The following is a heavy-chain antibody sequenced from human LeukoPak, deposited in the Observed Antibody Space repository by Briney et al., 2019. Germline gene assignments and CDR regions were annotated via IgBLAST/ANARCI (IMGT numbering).Heavy chain of an antibody. V-gene: IGHV1-18*01. CDR3: ARLELGYYYYYMDV. J-gene: IGHJ6*03. Sequence: RASVKVSCKASGYTFTSYGISWVRQAPGQGLEWMGWIGAYNGNTNYAQKLQGRVTMTTDTSTSTAYMELRSLRSDDTAVYYCARLELGYYYYYMDVWGKGTTVTVSS. CDR2: IGAYNGNT. CDR1: GYTFTSYG. D-gene: IGHD7-27*01.